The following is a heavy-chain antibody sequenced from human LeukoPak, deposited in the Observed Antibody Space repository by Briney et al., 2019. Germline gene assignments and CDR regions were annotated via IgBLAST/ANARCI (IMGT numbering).Heavy chain of an antibody. CDR3: ARDETNYYDSSGYYYSFDY. CDR2: ISAYNGNT. CDR1: GYTFTSYG. Sequence: ASVKVSCKASGYTFTSYGISWVRQAPGQGLEWMGWISAYNGNTNYAQKLQGRVTMTTDTSTSTAYMELRSLGSDDTAVYYCARDETNYYDSSGYYYSFDYWGQGTLVTVSS. J-gene: IGHJ4*02. D-gene: IGHD3-22*01. V-gene: IGHV1-18*01.